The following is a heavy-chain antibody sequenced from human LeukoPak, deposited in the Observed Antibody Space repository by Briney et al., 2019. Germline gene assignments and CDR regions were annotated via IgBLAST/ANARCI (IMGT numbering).Heavy chain of an antibody. CDR3: ARLSSGWYDDAFDI. J-gene: IGHJ3*02. D-gene: IGHD6-19*01. CDR1: GGTFSSYA. CDR2: IIPIFGTA. Sequence: SVKVSCKASGGTFSSYAISWVRQAPGQGLEWMGGIIPIFGTANYAQKFQGRVTITADKSTSTAYMELSSLRSEDTVVYYCARLSSGWYDDAFDIWGQGTMVTVSS. V-gene: IGHV1-69*06.